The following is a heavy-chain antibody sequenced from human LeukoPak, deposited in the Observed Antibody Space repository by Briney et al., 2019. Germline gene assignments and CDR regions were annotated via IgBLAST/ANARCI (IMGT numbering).Heavy chain of an antibody. CDR2: INPNTGGT. CDR1: GYTFTAYY. V-gene: IGHV1-2*04. J-gene: IGHJ4*02. D-gene: IGHD1-26*01. Sequence: ASVKVSCKASGYTFTAYYIHWVRQASGQGLEWMGWINPNTGGTGYAQKFQDWVTMTRDTSISTVYMELNRLKSDDTAVYYCARWELSGEGRYFDYWGQGTLVTVSS. CDR3: ARWELSGEGRYFDY.